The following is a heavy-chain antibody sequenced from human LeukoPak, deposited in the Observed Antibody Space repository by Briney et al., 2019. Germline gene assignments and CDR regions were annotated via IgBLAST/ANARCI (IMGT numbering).Heavy chain of an antibody. V-gene: IGHV3-23*01. CDR1: GFTFSTYV. CDR2: ISVGAEYI. Sequence: SVGSLRLSCAASGFTFSTYVMNWFRQAPGKGLEWVSTISVGAEYIFYADSVKGRSTISRDDSNNALYLQMHSLRAEDTALYYCASGPPFLKYFEYWGQGTLVTVSS. CDR3: ASGPPFLKYFEY. J-gene: IGHJ4*02. D-gene: IGHD3-3*01.